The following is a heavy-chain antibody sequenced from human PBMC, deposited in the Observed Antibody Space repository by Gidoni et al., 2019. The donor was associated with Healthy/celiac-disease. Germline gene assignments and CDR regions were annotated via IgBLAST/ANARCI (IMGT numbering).Heavy chain of an antibody. CDR1: GGSFSGYY. CDR2: INHSGST. J-gene: IGHJ5*02. V-gene: IGHV4-34*01. Sequence: QVQLQQWGAGLLTPPETLSLTCAVDGGSFSGYYWSWIRQPPGKGLEWIGEINHSGSTNYNPSLKSRVTISVDTSKNQFSLKLSSVTAADTAVYYCARGRGSWGLWFDPWGQGTLVTVSS. CDR3: ARGRGSWGLWFDP. D-gene: IGHD1-26*01.